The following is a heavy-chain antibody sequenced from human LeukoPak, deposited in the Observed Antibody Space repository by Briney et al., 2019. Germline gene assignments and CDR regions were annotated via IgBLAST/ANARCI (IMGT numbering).Heavy chain of an antibody. V-gene: IGHV1-8*03. Sequence: ASVTVSCKASGYTFTSYDINWVRQATGQGLEWMGWMNPNSGNTGYAQKFQGRVTITRNTSISTAYMELSSLRSEDTAVYYCARSGKGRYFDWLLRASAFDIWGQGTMVTVSS. CDR3: ARSGKGRYFDWLLRASAFDI. CDR2: MNPNSGNT. J-gene: IGHJ3*02. D-gene: IGHD3-9*01. CDR1: GYTFTSYD.